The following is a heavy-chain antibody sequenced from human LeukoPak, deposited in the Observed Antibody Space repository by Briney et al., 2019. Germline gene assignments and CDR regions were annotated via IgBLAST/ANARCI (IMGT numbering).Heavy chain of an antibody. Sequence: PSETLSLTCAVYGGSFSGYYWSWIRQPPGKGLEWIGEINHSGSTNYNPSLKSRVTISVDTSKNQFSLKLSSVTAADTAVYYCARDFVLRYFDWLPTGSSSTFDPWGQGTLVTVSS. CDR2: INHSGST. D-gene: IGHD3-9*01. J-gene: IGHJ5*02. CDR1: GGSFSGYY. V-gene: IGHV4-34*01. CDR3: ARDFVLRYFDWLPTGSSSTFDP.